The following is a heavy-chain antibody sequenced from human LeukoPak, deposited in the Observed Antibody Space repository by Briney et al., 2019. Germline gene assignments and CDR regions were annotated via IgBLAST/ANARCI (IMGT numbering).Heavy chain of an antibody. CDR1: GFTFSNYA. CDR3: AKDWSMDV. J-gene: IGHJ6*04. CDR2: IRSDGSNK. Sequence: GGSLRLSCAVSGFTFSNYAMHWVRQAPGKGLEWVAFIRSDGSNKNYTDSVKGRFTISRDNSKNTLYLQMNSLRTEDTAVYYCAKDWSMDVWGKGTTVTVSS. V-gene: IGHV3-30*02.